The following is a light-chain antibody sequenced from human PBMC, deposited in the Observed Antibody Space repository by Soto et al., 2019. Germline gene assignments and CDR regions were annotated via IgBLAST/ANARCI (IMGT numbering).Light chain of an antibody. J-gene: IGKJ2*01. Sequence: EIVLTQSPGTLSLSPGERATLSCRTSQSISSSYLAWYQQKPGQAPRLILYGTSTRATGIPDRFSGSGSGTDFTLTISRLEHEDFAVYHCQQYYSSPPRYTFGQGTNLEIK. CDR3: QQYYSSPPRYT. V-gene: IGKV3-20*01. CDR2: GTS. CDR1: QSISSSY.